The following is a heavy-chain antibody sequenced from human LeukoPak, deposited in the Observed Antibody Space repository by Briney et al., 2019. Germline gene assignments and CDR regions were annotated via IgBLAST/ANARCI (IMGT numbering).Heavy chain of an antibody. CDR1: GFSFSGHW. J-gene: IGHJ4*02. CDR3: ARDNDILTGYYPFDY. CDR2: ISSSSSYI. Sequence: GGSLRLSCAASGFSFSGHWMNWVRQAPGKGLEWVSSISSSSSYIYYADSVKGRFTISRDNAKNSLYLQMNSLRAEDTAVYYCARDNDILTGYYPFDYWGQGTLVTVSS. D-gene: IGHD3-9*01. V-gene: IGHV3-21*01.